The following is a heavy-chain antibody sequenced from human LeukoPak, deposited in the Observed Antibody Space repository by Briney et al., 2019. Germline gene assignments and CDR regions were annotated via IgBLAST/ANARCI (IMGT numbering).Heavy chain of an antibody. J-gene: IGHJ4*02. V-gene: IGHV4-34*01. CDR1: GGSFSGYY. Sequence: PSETLSLTCAVYGGSFSGYYWSWIRQPPGKGLEWIGEINHSGSTNYNPSLKSRVTISVDTSKNQFSLKLSSVTAADTAVYYCARGPISRYYFDYWGQGTLVTVSS. D-gene: IGHD5-12*01. CDR2: INHSGST. CDR3: ARGPISRYYFDY.